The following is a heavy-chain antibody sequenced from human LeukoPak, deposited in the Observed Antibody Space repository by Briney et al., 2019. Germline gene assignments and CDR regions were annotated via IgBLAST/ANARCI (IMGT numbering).Heavy chain of an antibody. CDR2: INSDGSTS. CDR1: GFTFSTYW. D-gene: IGHD6-13*01. Sequence: SGGSLRLSCAASGFTFSTYWMHWVRQAPGKGLLWVSRINSDGSTSSYAHSVKGRFTISRDNAKNTLYLQMNSLRVDDTAVYYCARDRSSSWSFDSWGQGTLVSVSS. CDR3: ARDRSSSWSFDS. J-gene: IGHJ4*02. V-gene: IGHV3-74*01.